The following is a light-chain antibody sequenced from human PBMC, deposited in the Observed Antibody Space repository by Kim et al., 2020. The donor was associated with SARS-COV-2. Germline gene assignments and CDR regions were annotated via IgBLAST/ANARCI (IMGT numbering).Light chain of an antibody. CDR1: QYMSKW. CDR2: AAS. Sequence: AAIGGRVTISCRASQYMSKWLAWYHQRPGQVPKWLIYAASSLHSGIPPRINASGSGTDFTLTIDSLQPEDLGTYYCQQYDNYPLTFGGGTKLEI. J-gene: IGKJ4*01. V-gene: IGKV1D-16*01. CDR3: QQYDNYPLT.